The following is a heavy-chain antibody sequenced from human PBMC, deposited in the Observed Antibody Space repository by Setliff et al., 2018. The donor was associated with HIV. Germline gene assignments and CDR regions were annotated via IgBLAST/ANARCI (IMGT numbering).Heavy chain of an antibody. Sequence: GGSLRLSCAASGFTFSTYWMSWFRQAPGKGLEWVANIKENGDEKYFVDSVKGRFTISKDNAKDSMFLQMNSLRGEDTAVYYCATNFLYDILTGYFPYQFDQWGQGTLVTVSS. CDR3: ATNFLYDILTGYFPYQFDQ. V-gene: IGHV3-7*01. CDR1: GFTFSTYW. D-gene: IGHD3-9*01. J-gene: IGHJ4*02. CDR2: IKENGDEK.